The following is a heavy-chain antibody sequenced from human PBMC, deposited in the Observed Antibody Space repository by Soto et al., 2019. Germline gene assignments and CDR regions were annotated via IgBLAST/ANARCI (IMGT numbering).Heavy chain of an antibody. V-gene: IGHV4-39*01. J-gene: IGHJ5*02. CDR3: SRHVVAAAGTWFDP. Sequence: SETLSLTCTVSGGSISSSSYFWGWIRQPPGKGLEWIGSIYYSGGTYYNPSLKSRVTISVDTSKNQFSLKLSSVTAADTAVYYCSRHVVAAAGTWFDPWGQGTLVTVSS. CDR1: GGSISSSSYF. CDR2: IYYSGGT. D-gene: IGHD6-13*01.